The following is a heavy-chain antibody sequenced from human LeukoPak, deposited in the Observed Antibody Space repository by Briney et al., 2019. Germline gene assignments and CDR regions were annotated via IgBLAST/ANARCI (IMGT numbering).Heavy chain of an antibody. CDR2: IYSGGST. CDR1: GFTVSSNY. CDR3: ARGTGYIGLYYFDY. J-gene: IGHJ4*02. V-gene: IGHV3-66*01. Sequence: TGGSLSLSCAASGFTVSSNYMSWVRQAPGKGLEWVSVIYSGGSTYYADSVKGRFTISRDNSKNTLYLQMNSLRAEDTAVYYCARGTGYIGLYYFDYWGQGTLVTVSS. D-gene: IGHD3-9*01.